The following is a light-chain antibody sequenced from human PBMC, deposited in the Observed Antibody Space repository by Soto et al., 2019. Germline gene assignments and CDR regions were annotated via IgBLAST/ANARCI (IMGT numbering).Light chain of an antibody. CDR2: AAS. CDR1: QRISTF. V-gene: IGKV1-39*01. Sequence: DLQLTQSPSSLSASVGDRFTITCRSSQRISTFLNLYQQKPGNAPKLLLYAASILHSGVPSRFSGSGSGTDFTLTISSLQPDDFATYYCQQGDSHPRTFGQGTKVDIK. J-gene: IGKJ1*01. CDR3: QQGDSHPRT.